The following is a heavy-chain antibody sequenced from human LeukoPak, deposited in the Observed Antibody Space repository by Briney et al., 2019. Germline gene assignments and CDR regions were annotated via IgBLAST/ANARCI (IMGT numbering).Heavy chain of an antibody. J-gene: IGHJ4*02. CDR3: ARKARSNYGY. D-gene: IGHD4-11*01. Sequence: SETLSLTCAVYGGSFSGYYWSWIRQPPGKGLEWIGEINHSGSTNYNPSLKSRVTISVDTSKNQFSLKLSSVTAADTAVYYCARKARSNYGYWGQGTLVTVSS. V-gene: IGHV4-34*01. CDR2: INHSGST. CDR1: GGSFSGYY.